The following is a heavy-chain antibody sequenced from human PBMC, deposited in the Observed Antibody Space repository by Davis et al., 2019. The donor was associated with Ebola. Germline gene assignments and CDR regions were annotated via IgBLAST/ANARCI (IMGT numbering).Heavy chain of an antibody. Sequence: GGSLRLSCAASGFTFSTYNMDWVRQAPGKGLEWVANIKQDGSEKYYVDSVKGRFTISRDNAKNSLYLQMNSLRAEDTAVYYCARLPGYCTNGVCYTGEIDYWGQGTLVTVSS. J-gene: IGHJ4*02. D-gene: IGHD2-8*01. V-gene: IGHV3-7*01. CDR1: GFTFSTYN. CDR3: ARLPGYCTNGVCYTGEIDY. CDR2: IKQDGSEK.